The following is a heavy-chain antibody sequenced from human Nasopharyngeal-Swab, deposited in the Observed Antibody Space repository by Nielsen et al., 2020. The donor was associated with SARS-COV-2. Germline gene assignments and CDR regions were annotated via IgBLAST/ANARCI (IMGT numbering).Heavy chain of an antibody. CDR2: IKQDGSEK. Sequence: GESLKISCAASGFTFGNYWMSWVRQAPGKGLEWVANIKQDGSEKYYLDSVRGRFTISRDNAKNSLFLQMNSLRAEDTAVYYCASHLSYYDRSGYFSEGFDYWGQGTLVTVSS. CDR1: GFTFGNYW. J-gene: IGHJ4*02. D-gene: IGHD3-22*01. CDR3: ASHLSYYDRSGYFSEGFDY. V-gene: IGHV3-7*01.